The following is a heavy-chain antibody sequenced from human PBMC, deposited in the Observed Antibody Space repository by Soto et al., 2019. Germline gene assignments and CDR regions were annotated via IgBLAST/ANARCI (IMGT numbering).Heavy chain of an antibody. V-gene: IGHV3-73*01. Sequence: PGGSLKLSCATVWFNFIDSAMHWLRQASGKGLEWVGRIRNKTNNYATAFNAPVKGRFTISRDDSKNMVYLQMNSLKLDDTAVYYCTSRRDWTAVDPLDYWGQGT. CDR3: TSRRDWTAVDPLDY. J-gene: IGHJ4*02. CDR1: WFNFIDSA. D-gene: IGHD5-18*01. CDR2: IRNKTNNYAT.